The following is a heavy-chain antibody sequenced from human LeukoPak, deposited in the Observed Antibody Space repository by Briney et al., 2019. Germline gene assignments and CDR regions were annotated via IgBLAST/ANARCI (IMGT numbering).Heavy chain of an antibody. J-gene: IGHJ4*02. CDR2: INPSGGST. Sequence: ASVKVSCKASGYTFTSYYMHWVRQAPGQGLEWMGIINPSGGSTSYAQKFQGRVTMTRDTSTSTVYMELSSLRSDDTAVYYCARREGRSASPFFFDSWGQGTLVTVSS. D-gene: IGHD6-6*01. CDR3: ARREGRSASPFFFDS. V-gene: IGHV1-46*01. CDR1: GYTFTSYY.